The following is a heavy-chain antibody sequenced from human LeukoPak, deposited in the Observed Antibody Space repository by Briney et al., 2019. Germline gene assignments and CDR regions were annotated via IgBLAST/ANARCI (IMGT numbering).Heavy chain of an antibody. V-gene: IGHV4-34*01. D-gene: IGHD3-10*01. CDR1: GVSFSGYY. CDR3: ARGAGVGD. Sequence: SETLSLTCAVYGVSFSGYYWSWIRQPPGKGLEWIGEINHSGSANYNPSLKSRVTISVDTSKNQFSLKLSSVTAADTAVYYCARGAGVGDWGQGTLVTVSS. J-gene: IGHJ4*02. CDR2: INHSGSA.